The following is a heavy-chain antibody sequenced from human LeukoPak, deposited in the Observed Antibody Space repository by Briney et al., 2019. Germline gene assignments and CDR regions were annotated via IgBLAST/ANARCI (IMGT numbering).Heavy chain of an antibody. J-gene: IGHJ4*02. CDR3: ARVGVLSSSWLLY. Sequence: GGSLRLSCAASGFTFSSYSMNWVRQAPGKGLEWVSSISRGAITIYYADSVKGRFTISRDNAKNSLYLQMNSLRAEDTAVYYCARVGVLSSSWLLYWGQGTLVTVSS. CDR2: ISRGAITI. CDR1: GFTFSSYS. D-gene: IGHD6-13*01. V-gene: IGHV3-48*04.